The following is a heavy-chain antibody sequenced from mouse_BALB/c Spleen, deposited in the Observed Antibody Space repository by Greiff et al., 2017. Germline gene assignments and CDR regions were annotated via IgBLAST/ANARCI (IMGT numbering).Heavy chain of an antibody. CDR2: ICAGGST. J-gene: IGHJ4*01. CDR1: GFSLTSYG. V-gene: IGHV2-9*02. D-gene: IGHD2-2*01. CDR3: ARVREYYGYIYAMDY. Sequence: QVQLQQSGPGLVAPSQSLSITCTVSGFSLTSYGVHWVRQPPGKGLEWLGVICAGGSTNYNSALMSRLSISKDNSKSHVFLKMNSLQTDDTAMYYCARVREYYGYIYAMDYWGQGTSVTVSS.